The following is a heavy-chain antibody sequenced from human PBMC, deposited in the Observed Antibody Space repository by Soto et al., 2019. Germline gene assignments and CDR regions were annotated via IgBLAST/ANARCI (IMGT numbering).Heavy chain of an antibody. J-gene: IGHJ1*01. Sequence: GGSLRLSCAASGFTFSNAWMSWVRQAPGKGLEWVGRIKSKTDGETTDYTAPVKGRFTIPRDDSKNTLYLQMNSLKTEDTAVYYCAADKGGKIFGVVITEYFEHWGQGTLVTVSS. V-gene: IGHV3-15*01. D-gene: IGHD3-3*01. CDR3: AADKGGKIFGVVITEYFEH. CDR2: IKSKTDGETT. CDR1: GFTFSNAW.